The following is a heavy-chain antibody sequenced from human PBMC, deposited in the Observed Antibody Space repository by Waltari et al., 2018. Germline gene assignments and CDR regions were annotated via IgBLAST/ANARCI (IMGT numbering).Heavy chain of an antibody. Sequence: EVQVVQSGSEVKQPGESLKISCKGSGYSFTNYWIGWVRPMPGKGLECIGSIYPSDSDARYSPSFQGQFTISADRSISTAYLQWSSLKASDTAMYYCARSGTSSSRYFDLWGRGALVTVSS. V-gene: IGHV5-51*01. CDR2: IYPSDSDA. D-gene: IGHD6-6*01. J-gene: IGHJ2*01. CDR1: GYSFTNYW. CDR3: ARSGTSSSRYFDL.